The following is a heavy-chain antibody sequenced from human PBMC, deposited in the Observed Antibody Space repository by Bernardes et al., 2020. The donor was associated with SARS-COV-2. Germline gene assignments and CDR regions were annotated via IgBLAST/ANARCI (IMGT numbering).Heavy chain of an antibody. V-gene: IGHV3-33*08. D-gene: IGHD6-13*01. CDR2: IWYDGSNK. Sequence: GGSLRLSCAASGFTFSTNWMTWVRQAAGKGLEWVAVIWYDGSNKYYADSVKGRFTISRDNSKNTLYLQMNSLRAEDTAVYYCAREEYSSSWSPGAFDYWGQGTLVTVSS. CDR3: AREEYSSSWSPGAFDY. CDR1: GFTFSTNW. J-gene: IGHJ4*02.